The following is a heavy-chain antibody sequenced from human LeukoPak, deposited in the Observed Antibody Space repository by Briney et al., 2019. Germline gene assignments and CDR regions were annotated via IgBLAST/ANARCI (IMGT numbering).Heavy chain of an antibody. J-gene: IGHJ4*02. CDR3: ARGILAWKFSWYYFDY. CDR2: IYYSGST. V-gene: IGHV4-59*01. CDR1: GVSISSYY. D-gene: IGHD3-3*02. Sequence: PSETLSLTCTVSGVSISSYYWSWIRQPPGKGLEWIGYIYYSGSTNYNPSLKSRVTISVDTSKNQFSLKLSSVTAADTAVYYCARGILAWKFSWYYFDYWGQGTLVTVSS.